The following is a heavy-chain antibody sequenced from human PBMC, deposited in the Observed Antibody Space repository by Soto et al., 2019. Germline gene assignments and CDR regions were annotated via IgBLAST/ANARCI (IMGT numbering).Heavy chain of an antibody. CDR1: GFTFSSYA. Sequence: PGGSLRLSCAASGFTFSSYAMSWVRQAPGKGLEWVAVISYDGSNKYYADSVKGRFTISRDNSKNTLCLQMNSLRAEDTAVYYCARGRVAVGSGWYNLAYGMDVWGQGTTVTVSS. V-gene: IGHV3-30-3*01. CDR2: ISYDGSNK. CDR3: ARGRVAVGSGWYNLAYGMDV. J-gene: IGHJ6*02. D-gene: IGHD6-19*01.